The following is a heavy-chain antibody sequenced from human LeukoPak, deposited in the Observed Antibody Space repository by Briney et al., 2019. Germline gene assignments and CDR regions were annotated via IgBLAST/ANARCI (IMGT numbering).Heavy chain of an antibody. CDR2: MKEEGSEN. D-gene: IGHD6-19*01. CDR3: ARALQWLATDAFDI. J-gene: IGHJ3*02. V-gene: IGHV3-7*01. Sequence: GGSLCLSCAASGFIFSRYWMGWVRQAPGEGRGWVAKMKEEGSENYYVDSVKGRFTISRDNAKNSLYLQMNSLRVDDTAVYYCARALQWLATDAFDIWGQGTMVTVSS. CDR1: GFIFSRYW.